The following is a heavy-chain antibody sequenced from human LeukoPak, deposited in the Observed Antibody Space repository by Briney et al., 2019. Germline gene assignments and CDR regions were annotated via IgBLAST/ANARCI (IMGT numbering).Heavy chain of an antibody. Sequence: GRSLRLSCAASGFTFSSYAMHWVRQAPGKGLEWVAVISYDGSNKYYADSVKGRFTISRDNSKNTLYLQMNSLRAEDTAVYYCARDSDYHYGMDVWGKGTTVTVSS. CDR3: ARDSDYHYGMDV. CDR1: GFTFSSYA. J-gene: IGHJ6*04. V-gene: IGHV3-30*04. CDR2: ISYDGSNK.